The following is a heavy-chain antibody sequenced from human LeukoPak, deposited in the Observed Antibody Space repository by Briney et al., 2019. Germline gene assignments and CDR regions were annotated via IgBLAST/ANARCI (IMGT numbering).Heavy chain of an antibody. CDR3: ARLFRPVVTGLRHPQYMDV. CDR1: GGSFSGYY. CDR2: INHSGST. Sequence: SETLSLTCAVYGGSFSGYYWSWIRQPPGKGLEWIGEINHSGSTNYNPSLKSRVTISVDTSKNQFSLKLRSVTAAETAVYYCARLFRPVVTGLRHPQYMDVWGKGTTVTVSS. J-gene: IGHJ6*03. V-gene: IGHV4-34*01. D-gene: IGHD1-14*01.